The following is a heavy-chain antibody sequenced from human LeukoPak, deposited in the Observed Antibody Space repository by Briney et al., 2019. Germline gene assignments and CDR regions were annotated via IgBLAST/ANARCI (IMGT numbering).Heavy chain of an antibody. CDR1: GFTFSSSW. D-gene: IGHD2-2*02. J-gene: IGHJ4*02. CDR2: MKQDGSEK. V-gene: IGHV3-7*03. Sequence: GGSLRLSCAGSGFTFSSSWMSWVRQAPGKGLEWVANMKQDGSEKYSVDSVKGRFTISRDNAKNSLYLQMNSLRAEDTAVYYCASGVDLYYFHYWGQGTLVTVSS. CDR3: ASGVDLYYFHY.